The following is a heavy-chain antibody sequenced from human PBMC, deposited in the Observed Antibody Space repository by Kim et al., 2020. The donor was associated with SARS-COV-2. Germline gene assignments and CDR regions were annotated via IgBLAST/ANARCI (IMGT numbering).Heavy chain of an antibody. J-gene: IGHJ3*02. Sequence: GGSLRLSCAASGFTFSSYGMHWVRQAPGKGLEWVAVISYDGSNKYYADSVKGRFTISRDNSKNTLYLQMNSLRAEDTAVYYCAKDIDRSQWIQLWLKWDAFDIWGQGTMVTVSS. CDR3: AKDIDRSQWIQLWLKWDAFDI. V-gene: IGHV3-30*18. D-gene: IGHD5-18*01. CDR2: ISYDGSNK. CDR1: GFTFSSYG.